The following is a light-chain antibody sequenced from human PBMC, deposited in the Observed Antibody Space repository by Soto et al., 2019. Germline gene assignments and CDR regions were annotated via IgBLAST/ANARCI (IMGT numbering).Light chain of an antibody. CDR3: QTWGTGIVV. Sequence: QSVLTQSPSASASLGASVKLTCTLSSGHSSYAIAWHQQQPEKGPRYLMKLNSDGSHSKGDGIPDRFSGSSSGADRYLTISSHQPEDEADYYCQTWGTGIVVFGGGTKMTVL. V-gene: IGLV4-69*01. CDR1: SGHSSYA. CDR2: LNSDGSH. J-gene: IGLJ2*01.